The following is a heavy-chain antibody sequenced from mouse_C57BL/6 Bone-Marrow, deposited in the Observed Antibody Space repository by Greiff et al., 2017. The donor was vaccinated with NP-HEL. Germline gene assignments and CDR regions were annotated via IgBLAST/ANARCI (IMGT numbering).Heavy chain of an antibody. Sequence: EVKLMESGGGLVQPGGSLSLSCAASGFTFTDYYMSWVRQPPGKALEWLGFIRNKANGYTTEYSASVKGRFTISRDNSQSILDLQKNARRAEDSATYYCARYYYGRGGMDYWGQGTSVTVSS. V-gene: IGHV7-3*01. D-gene: IGHD1-1*01. J-gene: IGHJ4*01. CDR2: IRNKANGYTT. CDR1: GFTFTDYY. CDR3: ARYYYGRGGMDY.